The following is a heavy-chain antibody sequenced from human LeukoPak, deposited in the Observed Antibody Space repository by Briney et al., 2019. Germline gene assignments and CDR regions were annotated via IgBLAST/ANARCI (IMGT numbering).Heavy chain of an antibody. V-gene: IGHV4-30-2*01. CDR2: IYHSGST. J-gene: IGHJ6*02. D-gene: IGHD4-17*01. CDR3: AREPYDYVNDYYYGMDV. Sequence: PSETLSLTCAVSGGSISSGGYSWSWIRQPPGKGLEWIGYIYHSGSTYYNPSLKSRVTISVDRSKNQFSLKLSSVTAADTAVYYCAREPYDYVNDYYYGMDVWGQGTTVTVSS. CDR1: GGSISSGGYS.